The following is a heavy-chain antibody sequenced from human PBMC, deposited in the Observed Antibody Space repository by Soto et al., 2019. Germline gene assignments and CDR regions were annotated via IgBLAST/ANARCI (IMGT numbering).Heavy chain of an antibody. CDR1: GGYFSGYY. J-gene: IGHJ6*02. D-gene: IGHD5-12*01. V-gene: IGHV4-34*01. CDR2: INHSGST. Sequence: QVQLQQWGAGLLKPSETLSLTCAVYGGYFSGYYWSWIRQPPGQGLEWIGEINHSGSTNYNPSLKGGATNEGETTKNRSAGRLSWGTAADRAGNHGASGRGVATKPRHAGAQGTTFTVPS. CDR3: ASGRGVATKPRHA.